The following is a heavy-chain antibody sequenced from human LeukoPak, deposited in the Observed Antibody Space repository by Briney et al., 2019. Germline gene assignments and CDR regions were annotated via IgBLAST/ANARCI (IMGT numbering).Heavy chain of an antibody. CDR1: GFTFSSYA. CDR2: ISGSGGST. D-gene: IGHD3-22*01. CDR3: AKVFSRGYYDSSGYYYKDY. V-gene: IGHV3-23*01. Sequence: TGGSLRLSCAASGFTFSSYAMSWVRQAPGKGLEWVSAISGSGGSTYYADSVKGRFTISRDNSKNTLYLQMNSLRAEDMAVYYCAKVFSRGYYDSSGYYYKDYWGQGTLVTVSS. J-gene: IGHJ4*02.